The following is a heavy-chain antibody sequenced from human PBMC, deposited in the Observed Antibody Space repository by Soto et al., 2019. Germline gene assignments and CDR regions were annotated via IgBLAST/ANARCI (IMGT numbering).Heavy chain of an antibody. J-gene: IGHJ3*01. CDR2: IKRDGTVT. Sequence: EVQLVESGGGLVQPGESLRLSCAASGFTFSAFWMTWLRQAPGNGLGWVANIKRDGTVTHYGDSVEGRCTLSRDNAQNSLFLKLNRLRPEDTAIYYWAMDLSPPGEFFYDAFDVWGPGTFVTVSS. CDR1: GFTFSAFW. V-gene: IGHV3-7*04. CDR3: AMDLSPPGEFFYDAFDV. D-gene: IGHD2-21*01.